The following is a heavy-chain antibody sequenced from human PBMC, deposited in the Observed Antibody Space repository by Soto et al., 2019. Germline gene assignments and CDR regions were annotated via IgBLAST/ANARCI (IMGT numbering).Heavy chain of an antibody. J-gene: IGHJ6*02. CDR2: INPNSGGT. Sequence: ASVKVSCKASGGTFDNYAISWLRQSPGQGLEWMGWINPNSGGTNYAQKFQGRVTMTRDTSISTAYMELSRLRSDDTAVYYCARLSFYDFWSDPYGMDVWGQGTTVTVSS. V-gene: IGHV1-2*02. D-gene: IGHD3-3*01. CDR1: GGTFDNYA. CDR3: ARLSFYDFWSDPYGMDV.